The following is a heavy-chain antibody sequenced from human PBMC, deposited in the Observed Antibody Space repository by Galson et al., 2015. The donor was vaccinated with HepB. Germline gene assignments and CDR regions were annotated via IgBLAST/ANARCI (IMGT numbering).Heavy chain of an antibody. CDR1: GYTFTSYY. J-gene: IGHJ6*02. CDR3: ARDMGGIAAAGTLRGNRYYYYGMDV. V-gene: IGHV1-46*01. Sequence: SVKVSCKASGYTFTSYYMHWVRQAPGQGLEWMGIINPSGGSTSYAQKFQGRVTMTRDTSTSTVYMELSSLRSEDTAVYYCARDMGGIAAAGTLRGNRYYYYGMDVWGQGTLVTVSS. D-gene: IGHD6-13*01. CDR2: INPSGGST.